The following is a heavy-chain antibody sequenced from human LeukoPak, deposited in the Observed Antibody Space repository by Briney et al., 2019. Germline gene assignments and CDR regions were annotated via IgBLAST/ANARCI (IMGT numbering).Heavy chain of an antibody. CDR2: ISYDGSNK. J-gene: IGHJ4*02. D-gene: IGHD1-26*01. V-gene: IGHV3-30*04. CDR3: AREITIVGATAFAY. Sequence: GGSVRLSCAACVFTFSSYAMQWVREAPARGLEGGAVISYDGSNKYYADSVRCRFTIPRDNSKNTLYLHMNSLRAEDTAVYYCAREITIVGATAFAYWGQGTLVTVSS. CDR1: VFTFSSYA.